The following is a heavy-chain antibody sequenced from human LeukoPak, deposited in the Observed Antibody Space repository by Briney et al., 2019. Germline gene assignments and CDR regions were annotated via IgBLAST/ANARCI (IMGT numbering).Heavy chain of an antibody. CDR1: GFTFSSYA. J-gene: IGHJ4*02. Sequence: GGSLRLSCAASGFTFSSYAMSWVRQAPGKGLEWVANIRGDGGKKNYVDSVRGRFTISRDNAKNSLYLQMNSLRAEDTAVYYCARDWGGEGRPTDYWGQGTLVTVSS. CDR3: ARDWGGEGRPTDY. CDR2: IRGDGGKK. D-gene: IGHD3-16*01. V-gene: IGHV3-7*01.